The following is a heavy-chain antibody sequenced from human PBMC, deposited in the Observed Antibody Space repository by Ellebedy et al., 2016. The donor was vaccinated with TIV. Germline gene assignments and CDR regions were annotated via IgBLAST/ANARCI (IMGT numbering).Heavy chain of an antibody. Sequence: PGGSLRLSCQGSGYSFTTRWIGWARQMPGKGLEWVGIIHPADSHTKYSPSFQGQVTISADKSISPAYLQLSNLKASDTAIYYCSIAVDGTTWFDPWGQGTLVTVSS. CDR1: GYSFTTRW. J-gene: IGHJ5*02. D-gene: IGHD5-24*01. CDR2: IHPADSHT. V-gene: IGHV5-51*01. CDR3: SIAVDGTTWFDP.